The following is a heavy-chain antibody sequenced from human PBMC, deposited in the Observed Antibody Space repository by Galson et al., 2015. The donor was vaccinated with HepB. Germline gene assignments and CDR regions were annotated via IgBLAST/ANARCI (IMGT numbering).Heavy chain of an antibody. J-gene: IGHJ4*02. CDR2: INHSGST. CDR3: ARVSHREYSSGWSPVRLMDY. Sequence: ETLSLTCAVYGGSFSGYYWSWIRQPPGKGLEWIGEINHSGSTNYNPSLKSRVTISVDTSKNQFSLKLSSVTAADTAVYYCARVSHREYSSGWSPVRLMDYWGQGTLVTVSS. CDR1: GGSFSGYY. D-gene: IGHD6-19*01. V-gene: IGHV4-34*01.